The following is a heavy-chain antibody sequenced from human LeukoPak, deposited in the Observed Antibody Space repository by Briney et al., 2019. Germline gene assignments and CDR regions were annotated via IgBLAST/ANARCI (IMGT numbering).Heavy chain of an antibody. D-gene: IGHD6-19*01. CDR2: INPNSGGT. V-gene: IGHV1-2*02. CDR1: GYTFTRYY. CDR3: ARVAVAGNIDY. Sequence: ASVTVSCKASGYTFTRYYMYWVRQAPGQGGEWMGWINPNSGGTNYAQKFQGRVTMTRDTSISTAYMELSRLRAYDTAVYYCARVAVAGNIDYWGQGTMVTVSS. J-gene: IGHJ4*02.